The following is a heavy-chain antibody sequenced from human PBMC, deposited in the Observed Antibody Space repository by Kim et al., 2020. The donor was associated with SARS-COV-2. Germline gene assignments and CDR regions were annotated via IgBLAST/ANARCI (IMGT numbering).Heavy chain of an antibody. D-gene: IGHD6-13*01. V-gene: IGHV4-34*01. CDR2: IDHSGST. Sequence: SETLSLTCAVYGGSFRGYQWNWIRQPPGKGLEWIGEIDHSGSTNYNPSLESRVTISVDTSKNQFSLRLSSVTVADTAVYYCARSSLASRHYYYYGLDVWG. CDR3: ARSSLASRHYYYYGLDV. CDR1: GGSFRGYQ. J-gene: IGHJ6*01.